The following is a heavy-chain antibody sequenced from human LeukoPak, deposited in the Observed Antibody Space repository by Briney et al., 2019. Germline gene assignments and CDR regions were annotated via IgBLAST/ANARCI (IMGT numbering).Heavy chain of an antibody. CDR1: GFTFSNYW. D-gene: IGHD3-22*01. J-gene: IGHJ3*02. Sequence: PGGSLRLSCVASGFTFSNYWMSWVRQAPGKGLEWVANIKEDGSENYYVDPVKGRFTISRDNAKNALYLQMNSLRAEDTAVYYCARTVRGIVMPHNAFDIWGQGTVVTVSS. V-gene: IGHV3-7*01. CDR3: ARTVRGIVMPHNAFDI. CDR2: IKEDGSEN.